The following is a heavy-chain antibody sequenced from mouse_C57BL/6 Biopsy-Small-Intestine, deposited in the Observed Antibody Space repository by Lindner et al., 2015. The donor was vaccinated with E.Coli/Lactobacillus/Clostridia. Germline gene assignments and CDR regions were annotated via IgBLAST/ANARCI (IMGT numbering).Heavy chain of an antibody. CDR3: GRERDGYFFDY. Sequence: VQLQESGPELVKPGASVKISCKASGYAFSSSWMNWVKQRPGKGLEWIGRIYPGEGDTNYNGKFKGKATLTADKSSSTAYMQLSRLTSEDSAVYFCGRERDGYFFDYWGRRHHSHSLI. J-gene: IGHJ2*01. D-gene: IGHD2-3*01. V-gene: IGHV1-82*01. CDR1: GYAFSSSW. CDR2: IYPGEGDT.